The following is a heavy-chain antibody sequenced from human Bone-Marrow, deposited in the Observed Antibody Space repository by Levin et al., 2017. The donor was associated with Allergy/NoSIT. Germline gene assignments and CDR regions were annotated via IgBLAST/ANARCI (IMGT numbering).Heavy chain of an antibody. V-gene: IGHV3-23*01. J-gene: IGHJ4*02. D-gene: IGHD3-16*01. CDR3: AKGSPGGEIDY. CDR1: GFTFRSYA. CDR2: ISDSGDST. Sequence: LSLTCAASGFTFRSYAMSWVRQAPGKGLEWISAISDSGDSTYSADSVKGRFTISRDNSKNTLYLQMNSLRVEDTAVYFCAKGSPGGEIDYWGQGTRVTVSS.